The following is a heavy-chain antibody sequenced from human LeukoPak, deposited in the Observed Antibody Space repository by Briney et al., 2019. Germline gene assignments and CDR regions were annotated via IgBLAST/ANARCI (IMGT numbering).Heavy chain of an antibody. CDR3: ARDPTEMATAYFDY. J-gene: IGHJ4*02. CDR1: GFTFSDYY. V-gene: IGHV3-11*04. CDR2: ISSSGSTI. Sequence: GGSQRLSCAASGFTFSDYYMSWIRQAPGKGLEWVSYISSSGSTIYYADSVKGRFTISRDNAKNSLYLQMNSLRAEDTAVYYCARDPTEMATAYFDYWGQGTLVTVSS. D-gene: IGHD5-24*01.